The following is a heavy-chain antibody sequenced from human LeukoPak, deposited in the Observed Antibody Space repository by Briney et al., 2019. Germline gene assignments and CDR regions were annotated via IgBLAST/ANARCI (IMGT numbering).Heavy chain of an antibody. CDR3: ARDKRGSVGGLFDY. CDR2: ISSSSSYI. V-gene: IGHV3-21*01. CDR1: GFTFSSYS. D-gene: IGHD3-16*01. Sequence: GGSLRLSCAASGFTFSSYSMNWVRQAPGKGLEWVSSISSSSSYIYYADSVKGRFTISRDNAKNSLYLQMNSLRAEDTAVYCCARDKRGSVGGLFDYWGQGTLVTVSS. J-gene: IGHJ4*02.